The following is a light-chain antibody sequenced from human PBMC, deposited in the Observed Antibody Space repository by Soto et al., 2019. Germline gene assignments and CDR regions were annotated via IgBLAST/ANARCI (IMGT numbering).Light chain of an antibody. Sequence: EIVMTPSPATLSVSPGERATLSSRASQSISNNLAWYQQKPGQAPRLLIYGASTRATGIPARFSGSGSGTEFTLTISSLQSEDFAVYSCQHYNDRPLTFGGGTKVDIK. CDR3: QHYNDRPLT. CDR1: QSISNN. J-gene: IGKJ4*01. V-gene: IGKV3-15*01. CDR2: GAS.